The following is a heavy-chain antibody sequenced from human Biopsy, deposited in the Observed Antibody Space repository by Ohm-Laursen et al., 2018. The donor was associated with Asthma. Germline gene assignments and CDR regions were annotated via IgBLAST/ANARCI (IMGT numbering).Heavy chain of an antibody. CDR3: VRDGTDDAFDI. J-gene: IGHJ3*02. V-gene: IGHV3-30*01. CDR1: GFSFSNFA. Sequence: RSLRLSCAASGFSFSNFAIHWVRQAPGKGLEWVGVISKDASTQDYADSVKGRFTMARDNSKNTLDLQMNSLGEEDTAVYYCVRDGTDDAFDIWGQGTTVIVPS. D-gene: IGHD1-1*01. CDR2: ISKDASTQ.